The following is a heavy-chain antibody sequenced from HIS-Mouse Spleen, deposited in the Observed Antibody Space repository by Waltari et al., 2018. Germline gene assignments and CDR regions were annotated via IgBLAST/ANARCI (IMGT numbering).Heavy chain of an antibody. J-gene: IGHJ5*02. Sequence: VYGGSFSGYYWSWIRQPPGKGLEWIGEINHSGSTNYNPSLKSRVTISVDTSKNQFSLKLSSVTAADTAVYYCARDMYSSSWYWFDPWGQGTLVTVSS. CDR2: INHSGST. V-gene: IGHV4-34*01. CDR3: ARDMYSSSWYWFDP. CDR1: GGSFSGYY. D-gene: IGHD6-13*01.